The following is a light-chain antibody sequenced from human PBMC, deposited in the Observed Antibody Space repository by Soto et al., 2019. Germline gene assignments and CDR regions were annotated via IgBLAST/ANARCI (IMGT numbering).Light chain of an antibody. CDR3: SSYTISSTLV. J-gene: IGLJ2*01. CDR1: SSDVGGYNY. V-gene: IGLV2-14*03. Sequence: QSALTQPASVSGSPGQSITISCTGTSSDVGGYNYVSWYQHHPGKAPKVMIYDVSNRPLGVSNRFSGSKSGNTASLTISGLQAEDEADYYCSSYTISSTLVFGGGTQLTVL. CDR2: DVS.